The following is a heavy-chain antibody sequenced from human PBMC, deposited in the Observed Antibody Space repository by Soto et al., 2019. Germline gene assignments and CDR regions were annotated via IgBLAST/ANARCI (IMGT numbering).Heavy chain of an antibody. D-gene: IGHD2-15*01. Sequence: SVKVSCKASGGTLSSFAISWVRQAPGQGLEWMGGIIPILGTANYAQKFQGRVTFTADKSTSTAYMDLSSLRSEDTAVYYCARASGHCSGGSCYAMDVWGQGTTVTVSS. CDR3: ARASGHCSGGSCYAMDV. CDR1: GGTLSSFA. J-gene: IGHJ6*02. V-gene: IGHV1-69*10. CDR2: IIPILGTA.